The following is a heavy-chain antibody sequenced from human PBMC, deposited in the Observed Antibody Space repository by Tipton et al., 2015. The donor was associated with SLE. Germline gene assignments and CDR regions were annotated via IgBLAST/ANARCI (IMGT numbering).Heavy chain of an antibody. V-gene: IGHV3-23*01. CDR3: ARATTQLDPTEYGY. Sequence: GSLRLSCTASGFTFSSYAMSWVRQAPGKGLEWVSVISGNTERTYYADSVKGRFTISRDNAKNSLYLQINNLRVDDAAVYYCARATTQLDPTEYGYWGQGALVPVAS. D-gene: IGHD2/OR15-2a*01. CDR2: ISGNTERT. CDR1: GFTFSSYA. J-gene: IGHJ4*02.